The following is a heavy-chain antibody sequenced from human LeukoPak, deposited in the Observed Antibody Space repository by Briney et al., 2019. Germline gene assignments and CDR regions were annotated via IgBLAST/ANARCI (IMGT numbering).Heavy chain of an antibody. J-gene: IGHJ6*03. CDR2: IIPIFGTA. Sequence: SVKVSCKASGGTFSSYAISWVRQAPAQGLEWMGGIIPIFGTANYAQKFQGRVTIIADESTSTAFMELRSLRSEDTAVYYCARGNAGRIAAADYYYYYYMDVWGKGTTVTISS. CDR1: GGTFSSYA. D-gene: IGHD6-13*01. CDR3: ARGNAGRIAAADYYYYYYMDV. V-gene: IGHV1-69*13.